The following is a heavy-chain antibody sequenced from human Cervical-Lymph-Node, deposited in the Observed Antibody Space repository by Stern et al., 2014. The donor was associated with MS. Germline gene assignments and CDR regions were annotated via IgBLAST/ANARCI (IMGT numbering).Heavy chain of an antibody. Sequence: VQLVESGPGLVKPSQTLSLTCTVSGGSISSGGYYWSWIRQHPGKGLEWIGYIYYSGSTYYNPSLKSLVTISVDTSKNQFSLKLSSVTAADTAVYYCARVIETYYYGSGRQYYFDYWGQGTLVTVSS. D-gene: IGHD3-10*01. J-gene: IGHJ4*02. CDR1: GGSISSGGYY. V-gene: IGHV4-31*01. CDR3: ARVIETYYYGSGRQYYFDY. CDR2: IYYSGST.